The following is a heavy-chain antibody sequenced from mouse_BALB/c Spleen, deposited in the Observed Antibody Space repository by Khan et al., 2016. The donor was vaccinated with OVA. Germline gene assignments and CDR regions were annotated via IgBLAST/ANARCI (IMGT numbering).Heavy chain of an antibody. V-gene: IGHV3-2*02. CDR3: ARGNYYGYYFDF. Sequence: EVQLQESGPGLVKPSQSLSLTCTVTGYSITSGYAWNWIRQFPENKLEWMGYISYSGVTSYTPSLKSRISITRETSKNQVFLQLNSVTNDETATYYCARGNYYGYYFDFWGQGTTLTVSS. D-gene: IGHD1-2*01. CDR2: ISYSGVT. CDR1: GYSITSGYA. J-gene: IGHJ2*01.